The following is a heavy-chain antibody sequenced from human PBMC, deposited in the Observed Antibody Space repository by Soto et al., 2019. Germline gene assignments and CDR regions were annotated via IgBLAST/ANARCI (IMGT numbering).Heavy chain of an antibody. V-gene: IGHV1-46*01. CDR1: GYTFTGYY. CDR2: INPSGGST. D-gene: IGHD2-2*01. J-gene: IGHJ6*02. CDR3: ARDLDVVVPAAPFFYYYGMDV. Sequence: ASVKVSCKASGYTFTGYYMHWVRQAPGQGLEWMGIINPSGGSTSYAQKFQGRVTMTRDTSTSTVYMELSSLRSEDTAVYYCARDLDVVVPAAPFFYYYGMDVWGQGTTVTVSS.